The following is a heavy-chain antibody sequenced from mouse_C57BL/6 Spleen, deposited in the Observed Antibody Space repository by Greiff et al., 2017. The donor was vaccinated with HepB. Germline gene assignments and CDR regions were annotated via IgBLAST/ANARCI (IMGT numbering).Heavy chain of an antibody. V-gene: IGHV7-3*01. CDR2: IRNKANGYTT. D-gene: IGHD4-1*01. CDR3: ASLTGTDYAMDY. CDR1: GFTFTDYY. J-gene: IGHJ4*01. Sequence: EVQVVESGGGLVQPGGSLSLSCAASGFTFTDYYMSWVRQPPGKALEWLGFIRNKANGYTTEYSASVKGRFTISRDNSQSILYLQMNALRAEDSATYYCASLTGTDYAMDYWGQGTSVTVSS.